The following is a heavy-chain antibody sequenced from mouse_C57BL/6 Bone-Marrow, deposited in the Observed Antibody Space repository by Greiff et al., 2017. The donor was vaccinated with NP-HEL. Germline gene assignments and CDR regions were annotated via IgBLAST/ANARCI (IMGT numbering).Heavy chain of an antibody. J-gene: IGHJ2*01. D-gene: IGHD3-2*02. CDR2: IDPETGDT. V-gene: IGHV14-4*01. Sequence: VQLQQSGAELVRPGASVKLSCTASGFNFKDYYMHWVKQRPEQGLEWIGWIDPETGDTEYASKFQGKATITADTSSNSAYLQLSSLTSDDAAVYYCTTWAQATRDYCDYWGQGTTLTVSS. CDR3: TTWAQATRDYCDY. CDR1: GFNFKDYY.